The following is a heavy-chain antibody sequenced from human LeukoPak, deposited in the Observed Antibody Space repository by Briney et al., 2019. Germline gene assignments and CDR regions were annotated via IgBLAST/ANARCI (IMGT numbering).Heavy chain of an antibody. CDR3: ARDLMVRGVNGYFDY. CDR2: ISSRSSYI. CDR1: GFTFSSYS. D-gene: IGHD3-10*01. Sequence: GGSLRLSCAASGFTFSSYSMNWVRQAPGKGLEWVSSISSRSSYIYYADSVKGRFTIYRDNDKNSLYLQMNSLRAEDTAVYYCARDLMVRGVNGYFDYWGQGTLVTVSS. V-gene: IGHV3-21*01. J-gene: IGHJ4*02.